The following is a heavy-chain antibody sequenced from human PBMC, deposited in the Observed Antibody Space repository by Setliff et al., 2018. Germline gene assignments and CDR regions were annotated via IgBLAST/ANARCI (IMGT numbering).Heavy chain of an antibody. Sequence: GGSLRLSCAASGFTFSSFWMHWVRQAPGKGLVWVSRIKSDGSSTTYADSVKGRSTITRDNAKNTLYLQMNGLRAEDTALYYCVRDRGDTSMIKTAYWGQGTLVTVSS. D-gene: IGHD5-18*01. V-gene: IGHV3-74*01. CDR1: GFTFSSFW. CDR2: IKSDGSST. CDR3: VRDRGDTSMIKTAY. J-gene: IGHJ4*02.